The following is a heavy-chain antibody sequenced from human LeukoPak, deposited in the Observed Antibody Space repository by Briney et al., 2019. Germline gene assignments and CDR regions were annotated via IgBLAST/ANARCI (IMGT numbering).Heavy chain of an antibody. J-gene: IGHJ4*02. D-gene: IGHD3-22*01. V-gene: IGHV3-23*01. Sequence: GGSLRLSCAAAGFTFSSYAMSWVRQAPGKGLEWVSAISGSGGSTYYADSVKGRFTISRDNSKNTLYLQMNSLRAEDTAVYYCAKPVHYYDSRGYFDYWGQGTLVTVSS. CDR1: GFTFSSYA. CDR3: AKPVHYYDSRGYFDY. CDR2: ISGSGGST.